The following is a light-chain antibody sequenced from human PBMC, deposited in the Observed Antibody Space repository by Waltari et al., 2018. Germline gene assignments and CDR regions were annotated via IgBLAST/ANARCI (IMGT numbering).Light chain of an antibody. V-gene: IGKV6-21*02. J-gene: IGKJ1*01. CDR2: DAS. Sequence: EVVLTQSPDFQSVTPKEKVTITCRAHQSFGTGLHRYQQKPDQSPKLLIKDASQSISGVPSRFSGSGSGTDFTLTINSLEAEDAATYYCHQTSSLPETFGQGTKVEIK. CDR1: QSFGTG. CDR3: HQTSSLPET.